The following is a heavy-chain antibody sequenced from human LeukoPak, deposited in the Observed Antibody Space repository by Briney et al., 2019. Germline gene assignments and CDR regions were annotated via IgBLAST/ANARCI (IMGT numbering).Heavy chain of an antibody. CDR3: ARAGYCSSTSCYPLFDP. J-gene: IGHJ5*02. V-gene: IGHV3-30*08. CDR2: ISYDGSNK. Sequence: PGRSLRLSCAASAFTFSSYAMHWVRQAPGKGLEWVAVISYDGSNKYYADSVKGRFTISRDNSKNTLYLQMNSLRAEDTAVYYCARAGYCSSTSCYPLFDPWGQGTLVTVSS. D-gene: IGHD2-2*01. CDR1: AFTFSSYA.